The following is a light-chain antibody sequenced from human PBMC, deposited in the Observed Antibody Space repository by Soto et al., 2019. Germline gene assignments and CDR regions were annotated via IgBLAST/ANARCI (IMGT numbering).Light chain of an antibody. J-gene: IGLJ2*01. V-gene: IGLV8-61*01. CDR2: GTS. CDR3: VLYMGSGSVV. CDR1: SGSVSTNHY. Sequence: QTVVTQEPSFSMSPGGTVTLTCGLTSGSVSTNHYPTWYQQTPGQTPRTLIYGTSTRSSGVPDRFSGSILGNTAALTITRAQADDESDYYCVLYMGSGSVVFGGGTKLTVL.